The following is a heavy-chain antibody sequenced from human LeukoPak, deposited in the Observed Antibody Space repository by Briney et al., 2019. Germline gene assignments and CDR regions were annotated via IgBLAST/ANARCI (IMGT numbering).Heavy chain of an antibody. CDR1: GFTFSDYY. J-gene: IGHJ4*02. CDR3: ARHEVAVAGFDY. CDR2: ISSSGSII. V-gene: IGHV3-11*01. Sequence: GGSLRLSCAASGFTFSDYYMSWIRQAPGKGLEWVSYISSSGSIIYYADSVKGRFTISRDNAKNSMYLQMNSLRAEDTAMYYCARHEVAVAGFDYWGQGTLVTVSS. D-gene: IGHD6-19*01.